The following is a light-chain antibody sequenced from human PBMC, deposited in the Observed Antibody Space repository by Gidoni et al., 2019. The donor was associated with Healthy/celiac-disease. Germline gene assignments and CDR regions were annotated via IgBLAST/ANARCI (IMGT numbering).Light chain of an antibody. CDR1: SSDLGGYNY. CDR2: EVS. V-gene: IGLV2-14*01. CDR3: SSYTSSSTLGV. J-gene: IGLJ1*01. Sequence: QSALTQPASVSGSPGQSIPISCTGTSSDLGGYNYVSWYPQHPGHAPKLMIYEVSNRPSGVSTRFSGSKSGNTASLTISGLQAEDEADYYCSSYTSSSTLGVFGTGTKVTVL.